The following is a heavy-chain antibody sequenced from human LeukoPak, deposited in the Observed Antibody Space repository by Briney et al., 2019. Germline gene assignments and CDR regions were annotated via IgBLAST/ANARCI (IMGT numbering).Heavy chain of an antibody. CDR1: GFTFSSYS. Sequence: GGSLRLSCAASGFTFSSYSMNWVRQAPGKGLEWVSSISSSSNYIYYADSVKGRFTISRDDAKNSLYLQMNSLRSEDTAVYYCARAPGDYVWGSYRHYYFDYWGQGTLVTVSS. CDR2: ISSSSNYI. J-gene: IGHJ4*02. V-gene: IGHV3-21*04. D-gene: IGHD3-16*02. CDR3: ARAPGDYVWGSYRHYYFDY.